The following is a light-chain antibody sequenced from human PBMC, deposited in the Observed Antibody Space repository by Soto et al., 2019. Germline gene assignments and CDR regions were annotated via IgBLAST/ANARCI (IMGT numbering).Light chain of an antibody. J-gene: IGLJ1*01. CDR2: DVS. V-gene: IGLV2-11*01. Sequence: QSVLTQPRSVSVSPGQSVTISCTGTSSDVGGYNYVSWYQQHPGKAPKLMIYDVSKRPSGVPDRFSGSKSGNTASLSISGLQVEDEADYYCCSYAGSYSYVFGTGTKVTVL. CDR3: CSYAGSYSYV. CDR1: SSDVGGYNY.